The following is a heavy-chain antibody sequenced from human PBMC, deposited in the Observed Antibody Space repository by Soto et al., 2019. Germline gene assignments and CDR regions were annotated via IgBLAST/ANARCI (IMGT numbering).Heavy chain of an antibody. V-gene: IGHV4-59*08. J-gene: IGHJ4*02. Sequence: SETLSLTCAVSGGSISSYYWSWIRQPPGKGLEWIGYIYYSGSTNYTPSLKSRVTISVDTSKNQFSLKLSSVTAADTDVYYCARRYGSCFDYWGQGTLVTVSS. CDR2: IYYSGST. D-gene: IGHD5-18*01. CDR1: GGSISSYY. CDR3: ARRYGSCFDY.